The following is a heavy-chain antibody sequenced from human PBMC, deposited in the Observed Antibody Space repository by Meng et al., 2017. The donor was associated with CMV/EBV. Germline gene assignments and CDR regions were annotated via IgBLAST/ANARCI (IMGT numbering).Heavy chain of an antibody. Sequence: GESLKISCAASGFTFSSYAMHWVRQAPGKGLEWVAVISYDGSNKYYADSVKGRFTISRDNSKNTPYLQMNSLRAEDTAVYYCAREGAGTIYGMDVWGQGTTVTVSS. CDR3: AREGAGTIYGMDV. CDR2: ISYDGSNK. CDR1: GFTFSSYA. J-gene: IGHJ6*02. D-gene: IGHD1-1*01. V-gene: IGHV3-30*04.